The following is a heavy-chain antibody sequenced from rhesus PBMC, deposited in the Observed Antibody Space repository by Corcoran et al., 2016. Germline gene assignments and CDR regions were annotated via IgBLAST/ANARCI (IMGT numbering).Heavy chain of an antibody. V-gene: IGHV4S10*01. D-gene: IGHD1-38*01. Sequence: VQLQESGPGVVKPSETLSLTCAVSGGSISDRYRWSWIRQPPGKGLEWIGYIYGSSTSTNYNPSLKSRVTISKDTSKKQFSLKLSSVTAADTGVYYCARDPLGYFDYWGQGVLVTVSS. J-gene: IGHJ4*01. CDR3: ARDPLGYFDY. CDR1: GGSISDRYR. CDR2: IYGSSTST.